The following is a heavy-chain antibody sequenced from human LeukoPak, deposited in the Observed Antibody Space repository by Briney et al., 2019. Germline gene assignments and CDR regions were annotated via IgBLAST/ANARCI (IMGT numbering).Heavy chain of an antibody. V-gene: IGHV1-46*01. CDR2: INPSGGST. J-gene: IGHJ4*02. CDR1: GFTFTAYY. D-gene: IGHD6-13*01. CDR3: ARDASSSSWYEDY. Sequence: ASVRVSCKASGFTFTAYYIHWVRQAPGQGLEWMGIINPSGGSTSYAHKFQGRVTMTRDTSTSTVYMELSSLRSEDTAVYYCARDASSSSWYEDYWGQGTLVTVSS.